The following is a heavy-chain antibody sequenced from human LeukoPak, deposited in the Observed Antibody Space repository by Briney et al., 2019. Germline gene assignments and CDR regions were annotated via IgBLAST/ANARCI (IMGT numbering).Heavy chain of an antibody. V-gene: IGHV4-4*07. Sequence: SETLSLTCTVSGGSISSYYWSWIRQPAGKGLEWIGRIYTSGSTNYNPSLKSRVTMSVDTSKNQFSLKLSSVTAADTAVYCCASYSGSYGTFDYWGQGTLVTVSS. CDR3: ASYSGSYGTFDY. D-gene: IGHD1-26*01. J-gene: IGHJ4*02. CDR2: IYTSGST. CDR1: GGSISSYY.